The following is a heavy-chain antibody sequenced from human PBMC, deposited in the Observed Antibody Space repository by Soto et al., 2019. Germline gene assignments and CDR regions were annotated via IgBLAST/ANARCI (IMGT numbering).Heavy chain of an antibody. CDR2: IDGGGGTP. J-gene: IGHJ3*02. CDR1: GFTFNNYA. V-gene: IGHV3-23*01. D-gene: IGHD5-18*01. Sequence: GGSLRLSCAASGFTFNNYAMNWVRQAPGKGLDWVSTIDGGGGTPYYADSVKGRFTISRDNSRNTVFLQMNSLRAEDTAVYYCASSLSYETDAFVIWGQGTMETVSS. CDR3: ASSLSYETDAFVI.